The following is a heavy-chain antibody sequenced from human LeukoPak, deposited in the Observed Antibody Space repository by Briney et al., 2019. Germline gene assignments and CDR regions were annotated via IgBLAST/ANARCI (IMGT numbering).Heavy chain of an antibody. V-gene: IGHV3-33*01. Sequence: GGSLRLSCAASGFTFSSYGMHWVRQAPGKGLEWVAVIWYDGSNKYYADSVKGRFTISRDNSKNTLYLQMNSLRAEDTAVYYCARAPAMIGYYFDYWGQGTLVTVSS. J-gene: IGHJ4*02. CDR1: GFTFSSYG. CDR2: IWYDGSNK. CDR3: ARAPAMIGYYFDY. D-gene: IGHD2-2*01.